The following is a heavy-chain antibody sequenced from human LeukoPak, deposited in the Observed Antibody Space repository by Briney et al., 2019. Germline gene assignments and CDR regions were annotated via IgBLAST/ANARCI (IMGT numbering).Heavy chain of an antibody. CDR1: GFTFSNYA. J-gene: IGHJ4*02. D-gene: IGHD5-18*01. CDR3: ARRIQSAMAMGY. Sequence: GGSLRLSCAASGFTFSNYALSWVRQAPGKGLEWVSDISGSGGSTYYADSVKGRFTISRDNSKNTMYLQMNSLRAEDTAVYYCARRIQSAMAMGYWGQGTLVTVSS. CDR2: ISGSGGST. V-gene: IGHV3-23*01.